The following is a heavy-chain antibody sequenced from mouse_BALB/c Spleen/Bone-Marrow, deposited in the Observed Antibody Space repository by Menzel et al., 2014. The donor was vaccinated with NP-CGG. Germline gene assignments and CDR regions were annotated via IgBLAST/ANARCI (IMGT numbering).Heavy chain of an antibody. CDR3: ARNGNYYFDY. Sequence: QVQLQQPGPGLVQPSQSLSITCTVSGFSLTSYGVHWVRQSPGKGLEWLGVIWSGGSTDYNAAFISSLSISKDNSKSQVFFKMNSLQANDTAIYYCARNGNYYFDYWGQGTTLTVSS. CDR1: GFSLTSYG. CDR2: IWSGGST. D-gene: IGHD2-1*01. V-gene: IGHV2-2*02. J-gene: IGHJ2*01.